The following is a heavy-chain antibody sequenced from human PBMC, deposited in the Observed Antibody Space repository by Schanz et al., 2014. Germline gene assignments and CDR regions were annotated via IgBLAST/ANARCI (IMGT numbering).Heavy chain of an antibody. V-gene: IGHV3-30*04. Sequence: IHLEESGGGVVQPGGSLRLSCVASGFSFSGFAVHWVRQAPGKGLEWVSIVSHDGFTKHYADSVRGRFTLSRDNSKNTVYLQMNSLRAEDTALYFCATDYSGGGCHIWGQGTMVTVSS. D-gene: IGHD6-19*01. CDR2: VSHDGFTK. CDR3: ATDYSGGGCHI. J-gene: IGHJ3*02. CDR1: GFSFSGFA.